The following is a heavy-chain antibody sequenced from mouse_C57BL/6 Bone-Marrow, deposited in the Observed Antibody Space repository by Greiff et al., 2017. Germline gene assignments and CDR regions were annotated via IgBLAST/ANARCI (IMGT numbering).Heavy chain of an antibody. CDR2: INPNNGGT. D-gene: IGHD1-1*01. CDR3: ARGRGYGSLDY. CDR1: GYTFTDYY. Sequence: VQLQQSGPELVKPGASVKISCKASGYTFTDYYMNWVKQSHGKSLEWIGDINPNNGGTSYNQKFKGKATLTVDKSSSIAYMELRSLTSEDSAVYYCARGRGYGSLDYWGQGTTLTVSS. V-gene: IGHV1-26*01. J-gene: IGHJ2*01.